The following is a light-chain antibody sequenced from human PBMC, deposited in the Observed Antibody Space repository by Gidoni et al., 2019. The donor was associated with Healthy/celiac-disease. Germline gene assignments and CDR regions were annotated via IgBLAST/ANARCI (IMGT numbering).Light chain of an antibody. CDR1: QSVSSY. J-gene: IGKJ4*01. V-gene: IGKV3-11*01. CDR2: DAS. CDR3: QQRSNWPPT. Sequence: EIVLTQSPATLSLSPGERATLSCRASQSVSSYLAWYQQKPGQAPRLLIYDASNRATGIPARFSGSGSGTDFTLTISSLEPEDFAVYYCQQRSNWPPTSXGXTKVEIK.